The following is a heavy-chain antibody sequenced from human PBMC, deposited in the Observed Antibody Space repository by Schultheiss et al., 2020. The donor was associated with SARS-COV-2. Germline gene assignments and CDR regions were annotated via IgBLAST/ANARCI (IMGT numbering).Heavy chain of an antibody. V-gene: IGHV3-NL1*01. CDR2: IYSGGST. J-gene: IGHJ4*02. Sequence: GGSLRLSCAASGFTFSSYGMHWVRQAPGKGLEWVSVIYSGGSTYYADSVKGRFTISRHNSKNTLYLQMNSLRAEDTAVYYCARGGFGELWYWGQGTLVTVSS. CDR3: ARGGFGELWY. CDR1: GFTFSSYG. D-gene: IGHD3-10*01.